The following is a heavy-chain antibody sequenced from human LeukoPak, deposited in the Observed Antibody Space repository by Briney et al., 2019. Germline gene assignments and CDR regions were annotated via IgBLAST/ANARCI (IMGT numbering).Heavy chain of an antibody. CDR1: GFTVSSYA. CDR3: ARDWPSEWQHLPDYDAVDI. V-gene: IGHV3-23*01. D-gene: IGHD6-13*01. CDR2: ISGSGGNT. Sequence: GGSLRLSCAASGFTVSSYAMSWVRQPPGKGLNWVSSISGSGGNTFYADSVKGRFTISRDNSKNTLYLQMNSLRAEDTAVYYCARDWPSEWQHLPDYDAVDIWGQGTMVTVSS. J-gene: IGHJ3*02.